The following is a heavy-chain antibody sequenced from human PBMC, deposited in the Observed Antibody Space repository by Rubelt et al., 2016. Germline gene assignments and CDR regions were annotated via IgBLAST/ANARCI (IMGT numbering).Heavy chain of an antibody. D-gene: IGHD6-13*01. CDR2: INHSGST. V-gene: IGHV4-34*01. Sequence: QVQLQQWGAGLLKPSETLSLTCAVYGGSFSGYYWSWIRQPPGTGLEWSGEINHSGSTNYNPSLKSRVTISVDPSKNQFSLKLSSVTAADTAVYYCARGRRGSSSWLGCDYYGMDVWGQGTTVTVSS. CDR3: ARGRRGSSSWLGCDYYGMDV. J-gene: IGHJ6*02. CDR1: GGSFSGYY.